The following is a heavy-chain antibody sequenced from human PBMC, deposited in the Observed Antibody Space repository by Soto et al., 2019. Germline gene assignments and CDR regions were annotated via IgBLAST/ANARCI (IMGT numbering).Heavy chain of an antibody. CDR2: IKQDGSEK. J-gene: IGHJ4*02. CDR1: GFSFSSFW. CDR3: VRGYSDYTDYFDY. D-gene: IGHD5-12*01. V-gene: IGHV3-7*03. Sequence: PGGSLRLSCAASGFSFSSFWMIWVRQAPGKGLEWVAIIKQDGSEKHYVDSVKGRFTVPRDNAEKSLYLQMDSLRPDDTALYYCVRGYSDYTDYFDYWGQGALVTVSS.